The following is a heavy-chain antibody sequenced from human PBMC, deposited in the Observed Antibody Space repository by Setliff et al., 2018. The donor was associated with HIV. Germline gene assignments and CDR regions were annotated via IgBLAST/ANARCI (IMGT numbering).Heavy chain of an antibody. CDR1: RFTFTNYV. CDR2: ISPGGIDT. J-gene: IGHJ4*02. Sequence: GSLRLSCAASRFTFTNYVMSWVRQAPGRGLEWVSSISPGGIDTYYADSVKGRFTISRDNSKNTLYLQMNSLRAEDTAVYYCARYNWNPLGYRFDYWGQGTLVTVSS. D-gene: IGHD1-20*01. CDR3: ARYNWNPLGYRFDY. V-gene: IGHV3-23*01.